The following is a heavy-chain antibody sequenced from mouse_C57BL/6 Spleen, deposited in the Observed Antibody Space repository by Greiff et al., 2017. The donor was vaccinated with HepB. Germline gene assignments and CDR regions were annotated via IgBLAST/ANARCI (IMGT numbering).Heavy chain of an antibody. Sequence: QVQLQQSGAELVRPGASVTLSCKASGYTFTDYEMHWVKQTPVHGLEWIGAIDPETGGTAYNQKFKGKAILTADKSSSTAYMELRSLTSEDSAVYDCTRRDYYGSSLWYFDVWGTGTTVTVSS. D-gene: IGHD1-1*01. CDR3: TRRDYYGSSLWYFDV. J-gene: IGHJ1*03. CDR2: IDPETGGT. CDR1: GYTFTDYE. V-gene: IGHV1-15*01.